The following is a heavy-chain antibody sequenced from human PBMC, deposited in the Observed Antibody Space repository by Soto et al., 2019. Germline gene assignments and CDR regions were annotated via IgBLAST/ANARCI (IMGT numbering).Heavy chain of an antibody. CDR2: INPSRGIT. CDR1: GYTFTSDY. V-gene: IGHV1-46*01. CDR3: ARVATAYYYYYMDV. J-gene: IGHJ6*03. D-gene: IGHD5-12*01. Sequence: VKGACKAAGYTFTSDYMHRVRQAPGQGLEWMGRINPSRGITSYAQKFQGRVTMTTDKSTSTAYMELSSLRSEDTAVYYCARVATAYYYYYMDVWGKGTTVTVSS.